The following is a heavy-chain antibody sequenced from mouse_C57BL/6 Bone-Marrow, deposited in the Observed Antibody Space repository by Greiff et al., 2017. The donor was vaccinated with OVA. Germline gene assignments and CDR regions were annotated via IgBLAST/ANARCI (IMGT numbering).Heavy chain of an antibody. J-gene: IGHJ2*01. CDR3: ARSPSYYYGSDY. CDR2: INPNNGGT. Sequence: EVKLQESGPELVKPGASVKIPCKASGYTFTDYNMDWVKQSHGKSLEWIGDINPNNGGTIYNQKFKGKATLTVDKSSSTAYMELRSLTSEDTAVYYCARSPSYYYGSDYWGQGTTLTVSS. D-gene: IGHD1-1*01. CDR1: GYTFTDYN. V-gene: IGHV1-18*01.